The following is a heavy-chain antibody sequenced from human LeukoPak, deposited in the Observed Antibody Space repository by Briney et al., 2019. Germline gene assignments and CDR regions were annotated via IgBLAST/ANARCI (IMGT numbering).Heavy chain of an antibody. J-gene: IGHJ6*02. D-gene: IGHD3-22*01. CDR2: IYTSGST. CDR3: ARGFRVVVTPYYYYGMDV. CDR1: GGSISSYY. V-gene: IGHV4-4*07. Sequence: SETLSLTCTVSGGSISSYYWSWIRQPAGKGLEWIGRIYTSGSTNYNPSLKSRVTMSVDTSKNQFSLKLSSVTAADTAVYYCARGFRVVVTPYYYYGMDVWGQGTTVTVSS.